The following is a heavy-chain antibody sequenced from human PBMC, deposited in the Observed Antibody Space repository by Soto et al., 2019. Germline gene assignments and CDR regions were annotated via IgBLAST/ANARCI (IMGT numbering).Heavy chain of an antibody. CDR2: VSHDGRNT. CDR1: GFTFSDYA. J-gene: IGHJ5*02. D-gene: IGHD6-19*01. V-gene: IGHV3-30*03. Sequence: PGGSLRLSCAASGFTFSDYAMHWVRQAPGKGLEWVAVVSHDGRNTHYADSVKSRITINPDTSKNQFSLQLNSVTPEDTAVYYCASLSWAVAGTWGQGTLVTVSS. CDR3: ASLSWAVAGT.